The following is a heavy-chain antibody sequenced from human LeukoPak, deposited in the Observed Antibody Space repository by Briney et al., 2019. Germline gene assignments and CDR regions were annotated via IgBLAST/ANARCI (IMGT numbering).Heavy chain of an antibody. V-gene: IGHV1-46*01. D-gene: IGHD3-22*01. Sequence: ASVTVTCKASGYTFTSYCMHWVRQAPGQGLEWMGIINPNGGSTTYSQGFQGRVTVTSDTSTSTVYMEVSSLRSEDTAVYYCARGTRHTYTERRRGDSTGYYFDYWGQGTLVTVSS. J-gene: IGHJ4*02. CDR2: INPNGGST. CDR1: GYTFTSYC. CDR3: ARGTRHTYTERRRGDSTGYYFDY.